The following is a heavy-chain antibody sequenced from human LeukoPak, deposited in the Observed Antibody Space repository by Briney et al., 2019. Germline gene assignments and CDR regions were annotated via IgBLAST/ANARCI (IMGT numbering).Heavy chain of an antibody. V-gene: IGHV3-30*04. CDR2: ISYDGSNK. D-gene: IGHD5-18*01. J-gene: IGHJ4*02. CDR3: ARDLGVGYGYYFDY. CDR1: GFTFSSYA. Sequence: SGGSLRLSCAASGFTFSSYAMHWVRQAPGKGLEWVAVISYDGSNKYYADSVKGRFTISRDNSKNTLYLQMNSLRAEDTAVYYCARDLGVGYGYYFDYWGQGTLVTVSS.